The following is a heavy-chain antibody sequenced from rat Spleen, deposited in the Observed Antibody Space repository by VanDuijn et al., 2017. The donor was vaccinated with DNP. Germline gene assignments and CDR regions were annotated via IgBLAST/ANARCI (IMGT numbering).Heavy chain of an antibody. J-gene: IGHJ2*01. Sequence: EVKLEESGGGLVQPGMSVKLSCTTSGFTFSDYWMDWVRQAPTKGLEWVTSISPSGGGTYYRDSVKGRFTISRDNAKSTLYLQMDSLRSEDTATYYCARRGYYSEPLDYWGQGVMVTVSS. V-gene: IGHV5-25*01. CDR1: GFTFSDYW. D-gene: IGHD1-1*01. CDR3: ARRGYYSEPLDY. CDR2: ISPSGGGT.